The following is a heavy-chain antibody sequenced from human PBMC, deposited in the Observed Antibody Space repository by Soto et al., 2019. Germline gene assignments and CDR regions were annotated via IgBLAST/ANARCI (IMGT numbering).Heavy chain of an antibody. CDR1: GFTFKNYA. J-gene: IGHJ6*02. D-gene: IGHD2-2*01. CDR3: AKESEIVVVLCAGMAF. V-gene: IGHV3-23*01. CDR2: ISGSSART. Sequence: EVRLLESGGGLRQPGGSLRLPCSASGFTFKNYAMTWVRQATGKGVDWVSSISGSSARTYYADSVMGRFTISRQNSRSSVYREMNRLTANDAALYYCAKESEIVVVLCAGMAFWAQRTRVIASS.